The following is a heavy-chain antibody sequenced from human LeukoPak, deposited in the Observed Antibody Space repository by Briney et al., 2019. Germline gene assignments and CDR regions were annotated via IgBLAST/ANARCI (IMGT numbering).Heavy chain of an antibody. CDR2: MRVIGGST. Sequence: GGSLRLSCAASGFTFSSYAMTWVRQAPGKGQEWVSAMRVIGGSTYYADSVKGRFTISRDNSKNTLYLQMNSLRAEDTAVYYCAKDQTYGSMDVWGKGITVTVSS. CDR1: GFTFSSYA. J-gene: IGHJ6*03. CDR3: AKDQTYGSMDV. D-gene: IGHD4-17*01. V-gene: IGHV3-23*01.